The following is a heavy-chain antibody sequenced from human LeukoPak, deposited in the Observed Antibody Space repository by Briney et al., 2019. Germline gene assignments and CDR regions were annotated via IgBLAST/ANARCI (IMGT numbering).Heavy chain of an antibody. D-gene: IGHD3-10*01. Sequence: ASVKVSCKASGYTFTDYYMHWVRQAPGQGLEWMGWINPNSGGTHYAQKFQGSVTMTRDTSISTAYMELSRLRSDDTAVYYCARDAGVTMVRGSFDPWGQGTLVTVSS. J-gene: IGHJ5*02. V-gene: IGHV1-2*02. CDR1: GYTFTDYY. CDR3: ARDAGVTMVRGSFDP. CDR2: INPNSGGT.